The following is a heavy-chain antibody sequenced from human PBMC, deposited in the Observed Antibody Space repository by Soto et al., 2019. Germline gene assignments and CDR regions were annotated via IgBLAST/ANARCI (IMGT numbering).Heavy chain of an antibody. CDR2: MYYSGNT. V-gene: IGHV4-39*01. CDR3: STTTGY. Sequence: QLQLQESGPGLVKPSETLSLTCIVSGGSISSSNYYWAWVRQPPGEGLEWIGSMYYSGNTYYNASLKSRVTISVDTSKSQFFLKLSSVTAADTAIYYCSTTTGYWGQGILVSVSS. J-gene: IGHJ4*02. D-gene: IGHD1-1*01. CDR1: GGSISSSNYY.